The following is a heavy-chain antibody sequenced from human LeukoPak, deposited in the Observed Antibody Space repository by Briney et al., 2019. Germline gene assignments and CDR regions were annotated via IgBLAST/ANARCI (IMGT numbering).Heavy chain of an antibody. J-gene: IGHJ4*02. CDR3: ARGDRGDYAGLFDY. CDR1: GGSISSSSYY. Sequence: SETLSLTCTVSGGSISSSSYYWGWIRQPPGKGLEWIGSIYYSGSTYYNPSLKSRVTISVDTSKNQFSLKLSSVTAADTAVYYCARGDRGDYAGLFDYWGQGTLVTVSS. CDR2: IYYSGST. D-gene: IGHD4-17*01. V-gene: IGHV4-39*07.